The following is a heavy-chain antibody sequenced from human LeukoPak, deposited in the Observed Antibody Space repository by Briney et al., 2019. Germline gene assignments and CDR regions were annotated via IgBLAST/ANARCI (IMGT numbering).Heavy chain of an antibody. D-gene: IGHD6-13*01. J-gene: IGHJ5*02. CDR3: ARDNPGYSSSWYPHSWFDP. Sequence: SETLSLTCTVSGGSISGYYWNWIRQPPGKGLEWIGYIYYSGSTDDDPSLKSRVTISVDTSKNQFSLKLSSVTAADTAVYYCARDNPGYSSSWYPHSWFDPWAREPWSPSPQ. V-gene: IGHV4-59*01. CDR2: IYYSGST. CDR1: GGSISGYY.